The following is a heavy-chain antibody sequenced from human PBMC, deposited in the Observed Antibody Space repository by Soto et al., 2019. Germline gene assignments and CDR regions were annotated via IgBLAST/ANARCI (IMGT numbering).Heavy chain of an antibody. CDR1: GYIFANYW. Sequence: PGESLKISCSVTGYIFANYWIGWVRQMPGKGLEWLGIIYGVDSDTKYSPSFQGQVTISADKSVFTAYLQWRSLKASDTAMYYCASLSRLGPQSACDYWGQGALVTVSS. V-gene: IGHV5-51*01. CDR2: IYGVDSDT. J-gene: IGHJ4*02. CDR3: ASLSRLGPQSACDY. D-gene: IGHD1-26*01.